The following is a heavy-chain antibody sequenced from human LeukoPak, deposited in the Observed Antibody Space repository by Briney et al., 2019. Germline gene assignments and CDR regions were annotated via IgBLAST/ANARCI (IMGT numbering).Heavy chain of an antibody. V-gene: IGHV1-69*13. J-gene: IGHJ6*02. Sequence: SVKVSCKASGGTFISYGISWVRQAPGQGLEWMGGIIPIFGTANYAQKFQGRVTITADESTSTAYMELSSLRSEDTAVYYCARLDEYSSSSRYYGMDVWGQGTTVTVSS. D-gene: IGHD6-6*01. CDR2: IIPIFGTA. CDR3: ARLDEYSSSSRYYGMDV. CDR1: GGTFISYG.